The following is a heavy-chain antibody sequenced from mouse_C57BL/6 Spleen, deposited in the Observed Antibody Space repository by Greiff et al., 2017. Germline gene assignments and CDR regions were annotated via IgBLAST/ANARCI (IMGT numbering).Heavy chain of an antibody. V-gene: IGHV1-53*01. CDR1: GYNFTSYW. CDR2: INTSNGGT. J-gene: IGHJ3*01. D-gene: IGHD2-12*01. Sequence: VQLQQSGTELVRPGASVKLSCKASGYNFTSYWMRWVKQRPGQGLEWIGNINTSNGGTNYNEKFKCKATLTVDKSSSTAYMQISILTSEDSAVYYCARTTYYTFAYWGQGTLVTVSA. CDR3: ARTTYYTFAY.